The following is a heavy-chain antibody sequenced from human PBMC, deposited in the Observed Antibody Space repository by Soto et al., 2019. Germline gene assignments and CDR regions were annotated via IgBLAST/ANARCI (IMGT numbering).Heavy chain of an antibody. CDR3: ARAGGRHSGGIDY. D-gene: IGHD1-26*01. V-gene: IGHV1-69*01. J-gene: IGHJ4*02. Sequence: QVQLVQSGAEVKKPGSSVKVSCKASGGTFSSYSINWERQAPGPGLEWMGEIIPIFGTANYAQKFQGRVPITADESTSTAYMELSSLRSEDTAVYYCARAGGRHSGGIDYWGQGTLVTVSS. CDR1: GGTFSSYS. CDR2: IIPIFGTA.